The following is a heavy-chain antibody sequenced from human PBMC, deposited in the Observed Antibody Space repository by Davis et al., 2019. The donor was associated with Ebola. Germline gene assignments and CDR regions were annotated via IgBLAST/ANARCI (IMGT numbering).Heavy chain of an antibody. J-gene: IGHJ6*02. Sequence: GESLKISCAASGFTFSSYAMHWVRQAPGKGLEWVAVISYDGSNKYYADSVKGRFTISRDNSKNTLYLQMNGLRAEDTAVYYCARDFSTVTTWVYYYYYYGMDVWGQGTTVTVSS. CDR1: GFTFSSYA. CDR2: ISYDGSNK. CDR3: ARDFSTVTTWVYYYYYYGMDV. D-gene: IGHD4-17*01. V-gene: IGHV3-30-3*01.